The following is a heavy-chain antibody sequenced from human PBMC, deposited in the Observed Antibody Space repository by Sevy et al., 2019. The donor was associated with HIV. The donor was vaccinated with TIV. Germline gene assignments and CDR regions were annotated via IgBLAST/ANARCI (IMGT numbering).Heavy chain of an antibody. Sequence: GGSLRLSCAASGFTFSSYAMSWVRQAPGKGLEWVSAISGSGGSTYYADSVKGRFTISRDNSKNTLYLQTNSLRAEDTAVYYCAKDTYSSGWYSAFDIWGQGTMVTVSS. CDR2: ISGSGGST. CDR3: AKDTYSSGWYSAFDI. V-gene: IGHV3-23*01. D-gene: IGHD6-19*01. J-gene: IGHJ3*02. CDR1: GFTFSSYA.